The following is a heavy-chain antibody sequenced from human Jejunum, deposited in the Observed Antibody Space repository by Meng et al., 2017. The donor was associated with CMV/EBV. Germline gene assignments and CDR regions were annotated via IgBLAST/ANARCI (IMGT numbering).Heavy chain of an antibody. V-gene: IGHV1-2*06. CDR1: GYTVTDDW. Sequence: GYTVTDDWIHWIRQAPGQGREGVGRINPTSGVTNVGKDCRGRVTMTRDTSISTVYMKLSSLRSDDTAVYYGAKERAMITEPDRETDYWGQGTLVTVSS. CDR3: AKERAMITEPDRETDY. J-gene: IGHJ4*02. CDR2: INPTSGVT. D-gene: IGHD3-22*01.